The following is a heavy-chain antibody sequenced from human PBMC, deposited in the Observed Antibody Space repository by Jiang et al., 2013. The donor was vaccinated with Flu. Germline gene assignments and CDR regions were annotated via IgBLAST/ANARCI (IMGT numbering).Heavy chain of an antibody. CDR1: GDSVSSNSAA. CDR3: ARSFEYSSGWYYFDY. D-gene: IGHD6-19*01. Sequence: SGDSVSSNSAAWNWIRQSPSRGLEWLGRTYYKSKWYYDYAVSVKSRITINPDTSKNQFSLQLNSVTPEDTAVYYCARSFEYSSGWYYFDYWGQGTLVTVSS. CDR2: TYYKSKWYY. J-gene: IGHJ4*02. V-gene: IGHV6-1*01.